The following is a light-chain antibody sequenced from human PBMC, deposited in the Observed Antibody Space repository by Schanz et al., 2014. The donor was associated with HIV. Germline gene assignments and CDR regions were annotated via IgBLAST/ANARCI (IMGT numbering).Light chain of an antibody. CDR3: LSYDNTLSGSRI. CDR1: SSDVGSYNL. V-gene: IGLV2-23*01. CDR2: EGS. J-gene: IGLJ2*01. Sequence: QSALTQPASVSGSPGQSITISCTGTSSDVGSYNLVSWYQQHPGKAPKLMIYEGSKRPSGVSNRFSGSKSGNTASLTISGLQAEDEADYYCLSYDNTLSGSRIFGGGTKLTVL.